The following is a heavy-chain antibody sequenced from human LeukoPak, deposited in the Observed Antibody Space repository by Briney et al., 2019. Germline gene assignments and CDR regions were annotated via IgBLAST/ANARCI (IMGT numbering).Heavy chain of an antibody. CDR3: ARFVSQKGIAVAGSYYYYYMDV. V-gene: IGHV4-4*07. CDR2: IHTRGST. D-gene: IGHD6-19*01. CDR1: GGPISSYY. Sequence: SETLSLTCTVSGGPISSYYWSGIRQPAGKGLEWIGRIHTRGSTNYNPSRKSRVTMSVDTSKNQFSLQLSSVTAADTAVYYWARFVSQKGIAVAGSYYYYYMDVWGKGTTVTISS. J-gene: IGHJ6*03.